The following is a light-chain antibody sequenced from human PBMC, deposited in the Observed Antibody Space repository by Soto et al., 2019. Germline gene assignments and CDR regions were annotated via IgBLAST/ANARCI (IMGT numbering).Light chain of an antibody. V-gene: IGKV3-11*01. CDR1: QSVSTY. J-gene: IGKJ2*01. CDR3: QHRSNWRFT. CDR2: DAS. Sequence: EIVLTQSPATLSLSPGERATLSCRASQSVSTYLAWYQQKPGQAPRLLIYDASSRATDIPARFSGSGSGTDFTLTISSLEPEDFAVYYCQHRSNWRFTFGQGTKLEIK.